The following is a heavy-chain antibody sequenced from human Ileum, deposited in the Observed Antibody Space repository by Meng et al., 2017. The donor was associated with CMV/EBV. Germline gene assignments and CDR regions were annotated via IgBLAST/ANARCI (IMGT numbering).Heavy chain of an antibody. CDR3: AKRPSGSNPYYFDF. D-gene: IGHD4-11*01. Sequence: AASGYTFSSYAMSWVRQDPGKGLEWVTTVTGTTTYYVDSVKGRFTISRDNSKNTLYLQMNSLRAEDTAVYYCAKRPSGSNPYYFDFWGQGSLVTVSS. CDR1: GYTFSSYA. CDR2: VTGTTT. V-gene: IGHV3-23*01. J-gene: IGHJ4*02.